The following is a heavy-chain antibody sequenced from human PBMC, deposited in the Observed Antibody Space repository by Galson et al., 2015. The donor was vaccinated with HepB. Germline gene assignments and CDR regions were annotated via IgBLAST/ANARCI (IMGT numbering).Heavy chain of an antibody. CDR1: GYTLTDYY. CDR2: VDPEDGET. J-gene: IGHJ4*02. D-gene: IGHD3-9*01. Sequence: VKVSCKVSGYTLTDYYMHWVQQAPGKGLEWMGLVDPEDGETIYAEKFQGRVTITADTSTDTAYMELSSLRSEDTAVYYCATLTFFDRGILSGDVDYWGQGTLVTVSS. CDR3: ATLTFFDRGILSGDVDY. V-gene: IGHV1-69-2*01.